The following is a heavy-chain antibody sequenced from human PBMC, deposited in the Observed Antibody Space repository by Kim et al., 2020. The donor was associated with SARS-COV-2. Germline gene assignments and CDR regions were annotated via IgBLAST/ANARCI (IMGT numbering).Heavy chain of an antibody. V-gene: IGHV3-74*01. D-gene: IGHD3-10*01. J-gene: IGHJ6*02. CDR3: ARQATGRLVWYGESRQGLDV. CDR1: GFTFSSYW. CDR2: IKSDDSRP. Sequence: GGSLRLSCAASGFTFSSYWMHWVRLRPGKGLEWVSRIKSDDSRPTYADFVEGRFTIFRDNAKNTLYLHMNNLRDEDTAVYYCARQATGRLVWYGESRQGLDVWGQGTRVTVSS.